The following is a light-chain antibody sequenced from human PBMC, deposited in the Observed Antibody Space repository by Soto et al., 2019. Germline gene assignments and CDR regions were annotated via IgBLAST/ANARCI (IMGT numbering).Light chain of an antibody. CDR2: AVT. CDR1: SSDVGTYNY. J-gene: IGLJ1*01. CDR3: SSYTGRSTLYV. Sequence: QSALTQPASVSGSPGQSITISCTGTSSDVGTYNYVSWYQQHPGKAPKIIIYAVTYRPSGVSNRFSGSTSGNTASLTISGLQAEDVAEYYCSSYTGRSTLYVFGTGTKATVL. V-gene: IGLV2-14*01.